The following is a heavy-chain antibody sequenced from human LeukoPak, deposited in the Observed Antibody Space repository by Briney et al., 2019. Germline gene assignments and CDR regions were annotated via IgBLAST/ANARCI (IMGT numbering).Heavy chain of an antibody. CDR3: ARGAMVRGVTHDY. CDR2: ISSSSSYI. V-gene: IGHV3-21*01. J-gene: IGHJ4*02. CDR1: GFTFSSYS. D-gene: IGHD3-10*01. Sequence: GGSLRLSCAASGFTFSSYSMNWVRQAPGKGLEGVSSISSSSSYIYYADSVKGRFTISRDNAKNSLYLQMNSLRAEDTAVYYCARGAMVRGVTHDYWGQGTLVTVSS.